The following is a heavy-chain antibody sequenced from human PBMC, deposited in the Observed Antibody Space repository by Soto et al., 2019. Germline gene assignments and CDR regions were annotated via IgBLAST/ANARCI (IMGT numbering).Heavy chain of an antibody. Sequence: HPGGSLRLSCAASGFTFSSYGMHWVRQAPGKGLEWVAVISYDGSNKYYADSVKGRFTISRDNSKNTLFLYMNSLRTDDTAVYYCARDLMPGAATWQEYFHSWGQRTLVTVSS. CDR1: GFTFSSYG. CDR2: ISYDGSNK. D-gene: IGHD6-13*01. CDR3: ARDLMPGAATWQEYFHS. J-gene: IGHJ1*01. V-gene: IGHV3-30*03.